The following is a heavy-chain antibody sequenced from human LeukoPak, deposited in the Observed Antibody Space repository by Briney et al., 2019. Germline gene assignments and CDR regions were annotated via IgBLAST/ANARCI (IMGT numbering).Heavy chain of an antibody. J-gene: IGHJ6*02. Sequence: GRSLRLSCAASGFTFSSYGMHWVRQAPGKGLEWVANIKQDGSEKYYVDSVKGRFTISRDNAKNSLYLQMNSLRAEDTAVYYCARDERVAAAGYYYGMDVWGQGTTVTVSS. CDR3: ARDERVAAAGYYYGMDV. CDR2: IKQDGSEK. D-gene: IGHD6-13*01. V-gene: IGHV3-7*03. CDR1: GFTFSSYG.